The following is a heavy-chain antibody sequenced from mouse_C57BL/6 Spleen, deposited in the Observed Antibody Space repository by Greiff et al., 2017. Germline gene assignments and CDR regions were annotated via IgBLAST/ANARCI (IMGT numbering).Heavy chain of an antibody. D-gene: IGHD1-1*01. Sequence: EVQLQQSVAELVRPGASVKLSCTASGFNIKNTYMHWVKQTPEHGLEWIGRIDPANGYTTYAPQFQGKATLTADTSSNTAYLQLSRLTSQDTAIYYCAITTVVDDAMDYWGQGTSVTVSS. CDR1: GFNIKNTY. CDR2: IDPANGYT. J-gene: IGHJ4*01. CDR3: AITTVVDDAMDY. V-gene: IGHV14-3*01.